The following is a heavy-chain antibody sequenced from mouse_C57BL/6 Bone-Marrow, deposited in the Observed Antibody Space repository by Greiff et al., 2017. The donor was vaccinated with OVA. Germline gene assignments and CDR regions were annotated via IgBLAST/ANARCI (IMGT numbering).Heavy chain of an antibody. V-gene: IGHV1-80*01. Sequence: QVQLQQSGAELVKPGASVKISCKASGYAFSSYWMNWVKQRPGKGLEWIGQIYPGDGDTNYNGKFKGKATLTADKSSSTAYMQLSSLTSEDSAVYFCARSYPGFYSPFAYWGQGTLVTVSA. CDR2: IYPGDGDT. CDR3: ARSYPGFYSPFAY. J-gene: IGHJ3*01. D-gene: IGHD2-12*01. CDR1: GYAFSSYW.